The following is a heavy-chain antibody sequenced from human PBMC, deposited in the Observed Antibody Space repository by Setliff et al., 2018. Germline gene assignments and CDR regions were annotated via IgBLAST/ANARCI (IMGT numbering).Heavy chain of an antibody. CDR2: IYNRGHT. V-gene: IGHV3-53*01. D-gene: IGHD3-10*01. CDR3: ARDRGGTNPWFDS. Sequence: ETLSLTCAVSGVSINSLSWWSWVRQAPGKGLEWVSVIYNRGHTYYADSVKGRFTISRDSSKNTLYLQMNSLTAEDTAMYYCARDRGGTNPWFDSWGQGTLVTVSS. CDR1: GVSINSLS. J-gene: IGHJ5*01.